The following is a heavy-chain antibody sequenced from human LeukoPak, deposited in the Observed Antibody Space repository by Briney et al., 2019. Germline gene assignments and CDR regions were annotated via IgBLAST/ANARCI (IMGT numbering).Heavy chain of an antibody. CDR1: DDSITMYY. V-gene: IGHV4-59*01. CDR3: TRGSIAYYYMDV. CDR2: IYYSGST. D-gene: IGHD3-22*01. Sequence: SETLSLTCSVSDDSITMYYWSWIRQPPGKGLEWIGNIYYSGSTNYNPSLKSRVTISVDTSKNQFSLKLSSVTAADTAVYYCTRGSIAYYYMDVWGKGTTVTISS. J-gene: IGHJ6*03.